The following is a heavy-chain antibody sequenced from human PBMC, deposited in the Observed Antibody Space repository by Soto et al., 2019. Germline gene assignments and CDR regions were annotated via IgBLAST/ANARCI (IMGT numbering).Heavy chain of an antibody. CDR3: ARDVSYGDYDIRFDP. V-gene: IGHV4-59*01. J-gene: IGHJ5*02. Sequence: SETLSLTCTVSGGSISSYYWSWIRQPPGKGLEWIGYIYYSGSTNYNPSLKSRVTISVDTSKNQFSLKLSSVTAADTAVYYCARDVSYGDYDIRFDPWGQGTLVTVSS. CDR1: GGSISSYY. D-gene: IGHD4-17*01. CDR2: IYYSGST.